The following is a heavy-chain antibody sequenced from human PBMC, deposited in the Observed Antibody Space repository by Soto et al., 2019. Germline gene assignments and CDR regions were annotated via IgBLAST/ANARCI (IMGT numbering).Heavy chain of an antibody. CDR1: GFTFSSYG. Sequence: GGSLRLSCAASGFTFSSYGMHWVRQAPGKGLEWVAVISYDGSNKYYADSVKGRFTISRDNSKNTLYLQMNSLRAEDTAVYYCAKDKNLDSSSPFDYWGQGTLVTVSS. D-gene: IGHD6-6*01. CDR3: AKDKNLDSSSPFDY. J-gene: IGHJ4*02. V-gene: IGHV3-30*18. CDR2: ISYDGSNK.